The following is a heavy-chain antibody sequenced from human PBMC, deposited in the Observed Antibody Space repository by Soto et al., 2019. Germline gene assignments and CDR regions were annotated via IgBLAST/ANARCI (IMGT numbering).Heavy chain of an antibody. J-gene: IGHJ4*02. D-gene: IGHD6-19*01. Sequence: ASLKVSCTTAGYTFTSYATHLVRQAPGQRLEWMGWINAGNGNTKYSQKFQGRVTITRDTSASTAYMELSSLRSEDTAQYYCARDGAVAGNSNFDYWGQGTLVTVSS. CDR2: INAGNGNT. CDR3: ARDGAVAGNSNFDY. CDR1: GYTFTSYA. V-gene: IGHV1-3*01.